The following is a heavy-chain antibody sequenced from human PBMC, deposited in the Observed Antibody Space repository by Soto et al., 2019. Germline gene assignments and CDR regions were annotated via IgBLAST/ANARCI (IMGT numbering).Heavy chain of an antibody. CDR2: ISAYNGNT. CDR3: AREVRGWIDYYGMDV. CDR1: GYTFTSYG. J-gene: IGHJ6*02. D-gene: IGHD2-2*03. Sequence: VKVSCKASGYTFTSYGISWVRQAPGQGLEWMGWISAYNGNTNYAQKLQGRVTMTTDTSTSTAYMELRSLRSDDTAVYYCAREVRGWIDYYGMDVWGQGTTVTVSS. V-gene: IGHV1-18*04.